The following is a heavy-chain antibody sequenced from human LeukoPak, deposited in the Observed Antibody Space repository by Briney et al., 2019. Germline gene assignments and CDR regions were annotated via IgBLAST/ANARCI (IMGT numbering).Heavy chain of an antibody. J-gene: IGHJ4*02. CDR3: AREVRGTYLDY. CDR2: IRSGGGSI. CDR1: GFTFSSYT. V-gene: IGHV3-48*02. Sequence: GALRLSCAASGFTFSSYTMNWVRQAPGQGLKWVSYIRSGGGSIFYADSVKGRFSISRDNAKNSLYLQMNSLRDDDAAVYFCAREVRGTYLDYWGQGTLVTVSS. D-gene: IGHD4/OR15-4a*01.